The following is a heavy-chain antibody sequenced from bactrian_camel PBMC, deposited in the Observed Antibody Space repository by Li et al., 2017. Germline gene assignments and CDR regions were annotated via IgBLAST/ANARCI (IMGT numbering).Heavy chain of an antibody. J-gene: IGHJ4*01. D-gene: IGHD2*01. CDR1: RYSYSSYC. CDR3: AAGPSRSGGLCFRFNEYNY. V-gene: IGHV3S40*01. CDR2: IYTGSGNT. Sequence: DVQLVESGGGSVQAGGSLRLSCAASRYSYSSYCLGWFRQAPGKEREGVARIYTGSGNTYYADSVKGRFTISQDNAKNTVYLQMNSLKPEDTAMYYCAAGPSRSGGLCFRFNEYNYWGQGTQVTVS.